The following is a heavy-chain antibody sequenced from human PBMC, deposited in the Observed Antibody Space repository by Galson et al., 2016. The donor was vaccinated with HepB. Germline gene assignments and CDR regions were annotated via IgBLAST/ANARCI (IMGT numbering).Heavy chain of an antibody. CDR2: ISGDGGST. CDR3: ARFTQEWLDRAYYFDY. D-gene: IGHD6-19*01. CDR1: GFTFGSYA. V-gene: IGHV3-23*01. Sequence: SLRLSCAASGFTFGSYAMSWVRQAPGKGLEWVSAISGDGGSTYYAGSVQGRFTSSRDRTTNTMYLQMNSLRTDDTAVYYCARFTQEWLDRAYYFDYWGQGTLVTVSS. J-gene: IGHJ4*02.